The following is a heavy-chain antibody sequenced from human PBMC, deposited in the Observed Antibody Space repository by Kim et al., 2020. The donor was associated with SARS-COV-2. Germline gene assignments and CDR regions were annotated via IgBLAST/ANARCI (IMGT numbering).Heavy chain of an antibody. D-gene: IGHD2-21*02. Sequence: SVKVSCKASGGTFSSYAISWVRQAPGQGLEWMGRIIPILGIANYAQKFQGRVTITADKSTSTAYMELSSLRSEETAVYYCARGNCGGDCYWETVGVQNGYYFDYWGQGTLVTVSS. CDR3: ARGNCGGDCYWETVGVQNGYYFDY. J-gene: IGHJ4*02. V-gene: IGHV1-69*04. CDR1: GGTFSSYA. CDR2: IIPILGIA.